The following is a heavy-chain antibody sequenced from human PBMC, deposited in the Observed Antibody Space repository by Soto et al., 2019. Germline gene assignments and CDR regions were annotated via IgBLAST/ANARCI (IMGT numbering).Heavy chain of an antibody. J-gene: IGHJ6*03. CDR3: AKSTLREYYYYMDV. CDR1: GFTFSSYA. V-gene: IGHV3-23*01. CDR2: ISGSGGST. Sequence: GGSLRLSCAASGFTFSSYAMSWVRQAPGKGLEWVSAISGSGGSTYYADSVKGRFTISRDNSKNTLYLQMNSLRAEDTAVYYCAKSTLREYYYYMDVWGKGTTVTVSS. D-gene: IGHD2-2*01.